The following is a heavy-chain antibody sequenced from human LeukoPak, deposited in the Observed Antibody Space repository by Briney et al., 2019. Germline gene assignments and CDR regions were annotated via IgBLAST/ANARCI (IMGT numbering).Heavy chain of an antibody. J-gene: IGHJ3*02. CDR3: ARGHSSIAAAFAFDI. D-gene: IGHD6-13*01. Sequence: SETLSLTCAVYGGSFSGYYWSGIRQPPGKGLEWIGEINHSGSTNYNPSLKSRVTISVDTSKNQFSLKLSSVTAADTAVYYCARGHSSIAAAFAFDIWGQGTMVTVSS. V-gene: IGHV4-34*01. CDR2: INHSGST. CDR1: GGSFSGYY.